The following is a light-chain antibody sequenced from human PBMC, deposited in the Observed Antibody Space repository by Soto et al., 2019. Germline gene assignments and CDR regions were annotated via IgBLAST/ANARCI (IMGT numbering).Light chain of an antibody. CDR2: DAS. J-gene: IGKJ4*01. CDR3: QQRSNGPST. CDR1: QSVSGY. Sequence: EIVLTQSPATLSLSPGNRATLSCRASQSVSGYLAWYQQKPGQAPRLLIYDASNRATCIPARFSGSGSGTDFTLTITSLEPEDLAVYYCQQRSNGPSTFGGGTKVEI. V-gene: IGKV3-11*01.